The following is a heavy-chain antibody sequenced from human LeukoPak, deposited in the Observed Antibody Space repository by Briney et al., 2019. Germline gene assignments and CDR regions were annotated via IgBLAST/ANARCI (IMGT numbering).Heavy chain of an antibody. V-gene: IGHV4-34*01. CDR1: GRSFRDYY. Sequence: SETLSPTCGVYGRSFRDYYWSWIRQSSGKGLEWVGQINHSGSTNYNPSLKNRVTISVDTSKNQFSLKLSSVTAADTAVYYCARGPLGIAAAGSRLDYWGQGTLVTVSS. J-gene: IGHJ4*02. CDR2: INHSGST. CDR3: ARGPLGIAAAGSRLDY. D-gene: IGHD6-13*01.